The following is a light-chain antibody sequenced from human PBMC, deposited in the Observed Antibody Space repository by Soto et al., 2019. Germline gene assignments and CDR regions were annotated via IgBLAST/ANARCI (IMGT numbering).Light chain of an antibody. V-gene: IGLV2-14*01. CDR2: DVS. Sequence: QSALTQPASVSGSPGQSITISCTGTSSDVGGYNYVSWYQQHPGKAPKLMIYDVSNRPSGVSNRFSGSKSVNTASLTISGLQAEDEADYYCSSYTSSSTHDLYGFGTGTNVTVL. CDR1: SSDVGGYNY. CDR3: SSYTSSSTHDLYG. J-gene: IGLJ1*01.